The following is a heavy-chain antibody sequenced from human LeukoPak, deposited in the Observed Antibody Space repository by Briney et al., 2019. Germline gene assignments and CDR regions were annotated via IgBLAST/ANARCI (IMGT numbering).Heavy chain of an antibody. CDR1: TDSTNTYY. CDR2: IYHSGST. V-gene: IGHV4-59*01. J-gene: IGHJ4*02. D-gene: IGHD2-15*01. Sequence: PSETLSFTCSVSTDSTNTYYWSWIRQSPGKGLEWIGHIYHSGSTDYNPSFKSRVTISIDMSKKEFSLKLTSVTVADTAMYYCVRLRWELLAPYFDYWGQGAFVIVSS. CDR3: VRLRWELLAPYFDY.